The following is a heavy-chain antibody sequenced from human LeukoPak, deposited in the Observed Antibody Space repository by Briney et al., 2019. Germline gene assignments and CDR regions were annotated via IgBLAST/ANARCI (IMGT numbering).Heavy chain of an antibody. CDR3: ARDFGDSVYYYYMDV. CDR1: GGSISSYY. J-gene: IGHJ6*03. Sequence: SETLSLTCTVSGGSISSYYWSWIRQPAGKGLEWIGRIYTSGSTNYNPSLKSRVTMSVDTSKNQFSLKLSSVTAADTAVYYCARDFGDSVYYYYMDVWGKGTTVTISS. D-gene: IGHD3-16*01. CDR2: IYTSGST. V-gene: IGHV4-4*07.